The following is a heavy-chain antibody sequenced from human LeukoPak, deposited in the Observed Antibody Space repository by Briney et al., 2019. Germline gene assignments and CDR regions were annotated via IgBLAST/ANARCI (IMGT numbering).Heavy chain of an antibody. CDR2: IYYSGST. Sequence: SETLSLTCTVSGGPISSYYWSWIRQPPGKGLEWIGYIYYSGSTNYNPSLKSRVTISVDTSKNQFSLKLSSATAADTAVYYCARISTMTDAFDIWGQGTMVTVSS. CDR3: ARISTMTDAFDI. J-gene: IGHJ3*02. D-gene: IGHD3-22*01. V-gene: IGHV4-59*01. CDR1: GGPISSYY.